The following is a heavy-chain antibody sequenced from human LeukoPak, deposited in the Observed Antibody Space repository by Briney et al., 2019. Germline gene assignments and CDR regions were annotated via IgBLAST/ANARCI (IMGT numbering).Heavy chain of an antibody. CDR2: ISYDGSNK. J-gene: IGHJ2*01. Sequence: GGSLRLSCAASGFTFSSYAMHWVRQAPGKGLEWVAVISYDGSNKYYADSVKGRFTISRDNSKNTLYLQMNSLRAEDTAIYYCAKDRTVGASYWYFDLWGRGTLVTVSS. CDR1: GFTFSSYA. D-gene: IGHD1-26*01. CDR3: AKDRTVGASYWYFDL. V-gene: IGHV3-30*04.